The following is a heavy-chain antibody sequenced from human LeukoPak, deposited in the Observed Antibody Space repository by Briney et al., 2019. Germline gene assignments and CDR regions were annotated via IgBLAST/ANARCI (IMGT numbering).Heavy chain of an antibody. Sequence: GGSLRLSCAASGFPFSSYSMNWVRQAPGMGLEWVSYISSSSLTIYYADSVKGRFTVSRDNGENSLFLQLNNLRAEDTAVYYCARVTGTTSVVMDSWGQGTLVTVSS. CDR2: ISSSSLTI. V-gene: IGHV3-48*01. CDR1: GFPFSSYS. CDR3: ARVTGTTSVVMDS. J-gene: IGHJ5*02. D-gene: IGHD1-7*01.